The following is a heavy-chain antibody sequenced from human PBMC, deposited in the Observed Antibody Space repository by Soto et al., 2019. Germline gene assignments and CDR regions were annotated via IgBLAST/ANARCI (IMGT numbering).Heavy chain of an antibody. D-gene: IGHD5-12*01. V-gene: IGHV3-30-3*01. CDR2: ISYDGSNK. Sequence: GGSLRLSCAASGFTFSSYAMHWVRQAPGKGLEWVAVISYDGSNKYYADSVKGRFTISRGNSKNTLYLQMNSLRAEDTAVYYCARDQGYGPNSLFDYWGQGTLVTVSS. J-gene: IGHJ4*02. CDR1: GFTFSSYA. CDR3: ARDQGYGPNSLFDY.